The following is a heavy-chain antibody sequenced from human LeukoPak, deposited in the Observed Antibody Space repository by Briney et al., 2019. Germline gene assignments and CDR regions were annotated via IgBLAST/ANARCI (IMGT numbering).Heavy chain of an antibody. CDR2: IYYSGST. V-gene: IGHV4-39*01. Sequence: LETLSLTCTVSGGSIDTYYWSWIRQPPGKGLEWIATIYYSGSTYYNPSLKSRVTISADTSKNQFSLKLSSVTAADTAVYYCARLTSGHFDYWGQGTLVTVSS. CDR3: ARLTSGHFDY. CDR1: GGSIDTYY. J-gene: IGHJ4*02. D-gene: IGHD3-10*01.